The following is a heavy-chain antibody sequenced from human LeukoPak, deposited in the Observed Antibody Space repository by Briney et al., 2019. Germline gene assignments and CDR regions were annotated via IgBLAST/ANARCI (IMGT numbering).Heavy chain of an antibody. Sequence: SETLSLTCTVSGGSISSYYWSWIRQPPGKGLVWIGYIYYSGSTNYNPSLKSRVTISVDTSKNQFSLKLSSVTAADTAVYYCARSFYDSSDYYFTSWGQGILVTVSS. V-gene: IGHV4-59*01. CDR3: ARSFYDSSDYYFTS. CDR1: GGSISSYY. CDR2: IYYSGST. D-gene: IGHD3-22*01. J-gene: IGHJ4*02.